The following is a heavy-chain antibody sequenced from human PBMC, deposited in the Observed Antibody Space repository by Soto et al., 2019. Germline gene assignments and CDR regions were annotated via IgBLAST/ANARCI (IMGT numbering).Heavy chain of an antibody. Sequence: QVQLQQWGAGLLKPSETLSLTCAVYGGSFSGYYWSWIRQPPGKGLEWIGEINHSGSTNYNPSLKSRVTISVDTSKNQFSLTLSSVTAADTAVYYCARAPGSDYFDYWGQGTLVTVSS. J-gene: IGHJ4*02. CDR3: ARAPGSDYFDY. CDR1: GGSFSGYY. V-gene: IGHV4-34*01. CDR2: INHSGST.